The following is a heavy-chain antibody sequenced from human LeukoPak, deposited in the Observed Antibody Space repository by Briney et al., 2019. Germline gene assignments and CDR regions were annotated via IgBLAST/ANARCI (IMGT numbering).Heavy chain of an antibody. CDR2: IIPVFGRP. CDR3: ARVMAYTTGWYADL. J-gene: IGHJ4*02. Sequence: SVKVSCKASGGSFSNYDFTWVRQAPGQGLEWMGGIIPVFGRPDYAQRFRDRLTITADESTCTVYMELRSLRSGVTAVDYCARVMAYTTGWYADLWGQGTLVTVSS. CDR1: GGSFSNYD. V-gene: IGHV1-69*13. D-gene: IGHD6-19*01.